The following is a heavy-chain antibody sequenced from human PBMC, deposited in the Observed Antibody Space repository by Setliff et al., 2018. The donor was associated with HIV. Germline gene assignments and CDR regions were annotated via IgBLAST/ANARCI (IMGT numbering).Heavy chain of an antibody. V-gene: IGHV1-18*01. D-gene: IGHD3-3*01. Sequence: ASVKVSCKASRYTFTSYGISWVRQAPGQGLEWMGWINTYKGNTNYAQKVQGRVTMTKDTSTSTAYLEVRSLRSDDTAVYYCARAPRIFPEFNNPHPHFDHWGQGTPVTVSS. CDR2: INTYKGNT. CDR1: RYTFTSYG. J-gene: IGHJ4*02. CDR3: ARAPRIFPEFNNPHPHFDH.